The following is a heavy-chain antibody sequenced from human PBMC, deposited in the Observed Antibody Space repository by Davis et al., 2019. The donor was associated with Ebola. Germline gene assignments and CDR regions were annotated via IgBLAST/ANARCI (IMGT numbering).Heavy chain of an antibody. D-gene: IGHD3-22*01. J-gene: IGHJ4*02. Sequence: ASVKVSCKASGYTFTSYYMHWVRQAPGQGLEWMGIINPSGGSTSYAQKFQGRVTMTRDTSTSTVYMELSSLRSEDTAVYYCAKLGDDYYDSSHFDYWGQGTLVTVSS. V-gene: IGHV1-46*01. CDR1: GYTFTSYY. CDR3: AKLGDDYYDSSHFDY. CDR2: INPSGGST.